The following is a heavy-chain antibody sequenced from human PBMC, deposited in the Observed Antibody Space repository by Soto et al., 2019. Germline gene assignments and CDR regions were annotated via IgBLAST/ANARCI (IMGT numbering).Heavy chain of an antibody. CDR3: AKKALIHGNLLDYYYAMDV. D-gene: IGHD2-8*01. V-gene: IGHV3-66*01. Sequence: GGSLRLSCAASGSTVSSNYMNWVRQPPGKGLEWVSIIYSGSNTYYGDSVKGRFTISRDNSKNTLHLQMNSLRVEDTAIYYCAKKALIHGNLLDYYYAMDVWGQGTTVTVSS. CDR2: IYSGSNT. J-gene: IGHJ6*02. CDR1: GSTVSSNY.